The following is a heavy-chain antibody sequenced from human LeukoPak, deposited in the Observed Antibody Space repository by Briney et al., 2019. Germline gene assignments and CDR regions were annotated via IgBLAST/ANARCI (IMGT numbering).Heavy chain of an antibody. V-gene: IGHV3-30*18. Sequence: GGSLRLSCAASGFTFSSYGMHWVRQAPGKGLEWVAVISYDGSNKYYADSVKGRFTISRDNSKNTLYLQMNSLRAEDTAVYYCAKPHINWPLDYWGQGTLVTVSS. D-gene: IGHD1-1*01. CDR2: ISYDGSNK. CDR3: AKPHINWPLDY. J-gene: IGHJ4*02. CDR1: GFTFSSYG.